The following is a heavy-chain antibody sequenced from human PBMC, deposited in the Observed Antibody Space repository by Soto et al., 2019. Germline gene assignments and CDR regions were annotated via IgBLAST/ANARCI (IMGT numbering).Heavy chain of an antibody. V-gene: IGHV1-46*03. J-gene: IGHJ4*02. CDR2: INPSGGST. CDR1: GYTFTSYY. Sequence: QVQLVQSGAEVKKPGASVKVSCKASGYTFTSYYMHWVRQAPGQGLEWMGIINPSGGSTSYAQQLQGRVTITRDASTSTVYMELSSLRSEDTAVYYCARARGSRALYYFDYWGQGTLVTVSS. CDR3: ARARGSRALYYFDY. D-gene: IGHD2-15*01.